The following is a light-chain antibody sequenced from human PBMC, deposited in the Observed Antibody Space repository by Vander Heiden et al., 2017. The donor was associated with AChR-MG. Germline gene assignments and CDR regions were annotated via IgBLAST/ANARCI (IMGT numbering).Light chain of an antibody. CDR3: QQYKSYSPYT. Sequence: DIQMTQSPSTLSASVGDRVTITCRASQSISSWLAWYQQKPGKAPKLLIYDASSLESGVPSRFSGSGSGTEFTLTISSLQPDDFATYYCQQYKSYSPYTFGQRTKLEIK. V-gene: IGKV1-5*01. CDR2: DAS. J-gene: IGKJ2*01. CDR1: QSISSW.